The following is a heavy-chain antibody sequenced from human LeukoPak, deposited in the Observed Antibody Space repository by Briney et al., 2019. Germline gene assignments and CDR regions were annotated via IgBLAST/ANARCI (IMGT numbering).Heavy chain of an antibody. V-gene: IGHV1-2*02. Sequence: ASVKVSCKASGYTFTGYYMHWVRQAPGQGLEWMGWINPNSGGTNYAQKFQGRVTMTRDTSISTAYMELSRLRSDDTAVYYCARVSEDWCSSNSCPPAYWGQGTLVTVSS. CDR2: INPNSGGT. D-gene: IGHD2-2*01. CDR3: ARVSEDWCSSNSCPPAY. CDR1: GYTFTGYY. J-gene: IGHJ4*02.